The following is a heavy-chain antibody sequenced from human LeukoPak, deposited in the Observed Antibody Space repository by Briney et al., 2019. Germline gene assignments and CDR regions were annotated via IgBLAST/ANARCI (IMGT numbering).Heavy chain of an antibody. CDR1: GYTFTGYY. Sequence: ASVKVSCKASGYTFTGYYMHWVRQAPGQGLEWMGRINPNCGGTNYAQKFQGRVTMTRDTSISTAYMELSRLRSDDTAVYYCARVPTGGDYVWGSYRRVYFDYWGQGTLVTVSS. D-gene: IGHD3-16*02. CDR2: INPNCGGT. J-gene: IGHJ4*02. CDR3: ARVPTGGDYVWGSYRRVYFDY. V-gene: IGHV1-2*06.